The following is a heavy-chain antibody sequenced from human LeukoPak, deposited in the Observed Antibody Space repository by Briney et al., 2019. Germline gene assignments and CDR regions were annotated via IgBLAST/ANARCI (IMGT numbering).Heavy chain of an antibody. D-gene: IGHD3-16*01. J-gene: IGHJ4*02. CDR2: ILYDGSNK. CDR3: ATDLGGELPADAY. CDR1: GFTISSYA. V-gene: IGHV3-30*04. Sequence: PARSLRLSCAVSGFTISSYALHWVRQAPGKGLEWVAVILYDGSNKYYADSVKGRFTIPRDNSNNTLYLQMNSLRAEDTAMYYSATDLGGELPADAYSGQGILVTVSS.